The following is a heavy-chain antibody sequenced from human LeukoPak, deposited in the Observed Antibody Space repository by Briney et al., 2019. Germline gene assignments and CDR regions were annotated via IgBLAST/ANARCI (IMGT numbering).Heavy chain of an antibody. J-gene: IGHJ4*02. D-gene: IGHD3-3*01. Sequence: GGSLRLSCAASGFDFSSNWMHWVRHAPGQGLVWVSRIKGDGISTNYADSVKGRFTISRDIAKNTLYLQMNSLRAEDTGVYYCAKDHYWSIDYRGRGTLVTVSS. CDR2: IKGDGIST. CDR1: GFDFSSNW. CDR3: AKDHYWSIDY. V-gene: IGHV3-74*01.